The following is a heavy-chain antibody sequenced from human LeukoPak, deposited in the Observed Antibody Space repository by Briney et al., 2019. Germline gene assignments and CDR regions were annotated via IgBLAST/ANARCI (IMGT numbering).Heavy chain of an antibody. Sequence: GASVKVSCKASGYNFTGYYMHWVRQAPGQGLEWMGWINPNSGGTNYAQKFQGRVTMTRDTSISTAYMELSRLRSDDTAVYYCARDYYDSSGYYLMLDYWGQGTLVTVSS. CDR3: ARDYYDSSGYYLMLDY. CDR2: INPNSGGT. J-gene: IGHJ4*02. V-gene: IGHV1-2*02. D-gene: IGHD3-22*01. CDR1: GYNFTGYY.